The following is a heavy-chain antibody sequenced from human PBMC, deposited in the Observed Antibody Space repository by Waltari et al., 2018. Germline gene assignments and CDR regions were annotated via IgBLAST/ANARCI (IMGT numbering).Heavy chain of an antibody. CDR2: INHSGST. CDR3: ARKYSNPYYYYYYGMDV. CDR1: GGSFSGYY. Sequence: QVQLQQWGAGLLTPSETLSLTCAVYGGSFSGYYWSWIRQPPGKGLEWIGEINHSGSTNYNPSLKSRVTISVDTSKNQFSLKLSSVTAADTAVYYCARKYSNPYYYYYYGMDVWGQGTTVTVSS. D-gene: IGHD4-4*01. V-gene: IGHV4-34*01. J-gene: IGHJ6*02.